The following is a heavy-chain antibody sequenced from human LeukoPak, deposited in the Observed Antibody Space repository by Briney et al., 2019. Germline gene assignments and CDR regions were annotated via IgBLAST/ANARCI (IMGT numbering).Heavy chain of an antibody. J-gene: IGHJ4*02. CDR2: ISGSGGST. D-gene: IGHD3-22*01. V-gene: IGHV3-23*01. CDR3: AKDYGYYDSSGYYYAFDH. Sequence: GGSLRLSCAASGFTFSSYAMSWVRQAPGKGLEWVSAISGSGGSTYYADSVKGRFTISRDNSKNTLYLQMNSLRAEDTAVYYCAKDYGYYDSSGYYYAFDHWGQGTLVTVSS. CDR1: GFTFSSYA.